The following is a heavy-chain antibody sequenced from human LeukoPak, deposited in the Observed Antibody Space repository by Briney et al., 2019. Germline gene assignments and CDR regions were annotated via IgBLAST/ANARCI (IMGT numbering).Heavy chain of an antibody. J-gene: IGHJ4*02. CDR3: AKVDTYYYDSSGNFDY. V-gene: IGHV3-23*01. D-gene: IGHD3-22*01. Sequence: GGSLRLSCAASGFTFSSYAMSWVRQAPGKGLGWVSAISGSGGSTYYADSVKGRFTISRDNSKNTLYLQMNSLRAEDTAVYYCAKVDTYYYDSSGNFDYWGQGTLVTVSS. CDR1: GFTFSSYA. CDR2: ISGSGGST.